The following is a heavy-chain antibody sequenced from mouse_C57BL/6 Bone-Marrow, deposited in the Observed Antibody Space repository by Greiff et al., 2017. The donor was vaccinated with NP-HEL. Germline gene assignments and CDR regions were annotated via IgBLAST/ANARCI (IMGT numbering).Heavy chain of an antibody. CDR2: IHPNSGST. Sequence: QVQLQQPGAELVKPGASVKLSCKASGYTFTSYWMHWVKQRPGQGLEWIGMIHPNSGSTNYNEKFKSKATLTVDKSSSPAYMQLSSLTSEDSAVYYCARSRWLLPWYFDVWGTGTTVTVSS. J-gene: IGHJ1*03. CDR1: GYTFTSYW. V-gene: IGHV1-64*01. CDR3: ARSRWLLPWYFDV. D-gene: IGHD2-3*01.